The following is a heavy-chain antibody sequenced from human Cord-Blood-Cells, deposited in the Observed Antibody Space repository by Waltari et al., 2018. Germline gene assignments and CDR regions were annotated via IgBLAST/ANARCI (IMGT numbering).Heavy chain of an antibody. CDR3: ARTLVPYFDY. J-gene: IGHJ4*02. CDR2: ISSSGSTI. V-gene: IGHV3-11*01. Sequence: QVQLVESGGGLVKLGGSLRLSCAAPGLPFSASYMSWIRQAPGKGLEWVSYISSSGSTIYYADSVKGRFTISRDNAKNSLYLQMNSLRAEDTAVYYCARTLVPYFDYWGQGTLVTVSS. D-gene: IGHD6-6*01. CDR1: GLPFSASY.